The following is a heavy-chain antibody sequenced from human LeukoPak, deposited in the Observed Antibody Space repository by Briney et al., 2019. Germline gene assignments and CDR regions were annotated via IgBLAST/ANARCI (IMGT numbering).Heavy chain of an antibody. J-gene: IGHJ3*02. Sequence: PGGSLRLSCAASGFTFSDYYMSWIRQAPGKGLEWVSYISGSGSTIYYADSVKGRFTISRDNAKNSLYLQMNSLRAEDTAVYYCARDSGSYSDAFDIWGQGTMVTVSS. CDR1: GFTFSDYY. CDR3: ARDSGSYSDAFDI. V-gene: IGHV3-11*01. D-gene: IGHD1-26*01. CDR2: ISGSGSTI.